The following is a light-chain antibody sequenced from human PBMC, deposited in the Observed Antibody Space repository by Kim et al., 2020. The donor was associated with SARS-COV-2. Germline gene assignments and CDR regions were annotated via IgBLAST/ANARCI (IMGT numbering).Light chain of an antibody. CDR3: HQYGTSTWT. V-gene: IGKV3-20*01. J-gene: IGKJ1*01. CDR2: GAS. CDR1: QNVASSY. Sequence: PGERATRPCRASQNVASSYLAWYRQKPGQAPRLLIYGASSRATGIPDRFSGSGSGTDFTLTISRLEPEDFALYYCHQYGTSTWTFGQGTKVDIK.